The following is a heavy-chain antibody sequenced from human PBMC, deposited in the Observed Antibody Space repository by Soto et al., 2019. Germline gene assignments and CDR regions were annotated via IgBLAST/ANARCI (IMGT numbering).Heavy chain of an antibody. CDR1: GLTFSNYW. Sequence: EVQLVESGGGLVQPGGSLRLSCAVSGLTFSNYWMNWVRQAPGKGLVWVSRINSDGSSTDYADSVKGRFTISRDNARNTLYLESHSLRAEDSALYYCGRGGRIVAAASVDWGQGTLVTVSS. CDR3: GRGGRIVAAASVD. D-gene: IGHD6-25*01. V-gene: IGHV3-74*01. J-gene: IGHJ4*02. CDR2: INSDGSST.